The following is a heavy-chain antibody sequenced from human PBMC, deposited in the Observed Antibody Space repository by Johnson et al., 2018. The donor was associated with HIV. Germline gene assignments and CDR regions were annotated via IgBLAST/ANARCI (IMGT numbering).Heavy chain of an antibody. V-gene: IGHV3-30*03. CDR1: GFTVSSNY. J-gene: IGHJ3*02. CDR3: ARLQSSGYWSFDAFDI. CDR2: ISYDGSNK. D-gene: IGHD3-22*01. Sequence: QMLLVESGGGLVKPGGSLRLSCAASGFTVSSNYMSWVRQAPGKGLEWVAVISYDGSNKYYADSVKGRFTISRDSSKNTLYLQMNSLRAEDTALYYCARLQSSGYWSFDAFDIWGEGTMVIVSS.